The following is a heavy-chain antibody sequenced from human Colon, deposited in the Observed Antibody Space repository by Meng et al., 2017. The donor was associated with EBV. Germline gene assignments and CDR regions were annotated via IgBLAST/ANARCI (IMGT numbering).Heavy chain of an antibody. J-gene: IGHJ2*01. V-gene: IGHV4-31*03. CDR3: ASLYGDSSVWYLDL. CDR1: AGSISNGNHY. Sequence: QVQRQQSGPGLVKPSQNMSLTCTVSAGSISNGNHYCSWIRQHTGKGLEYIGYIYYSESTYYNPSLKSRVIIAVGTSKNQFSLRLNSVTAADTAVYYCASLYGDSSVWYLDLWGRGTPVTVSS. D-gene: IGHD4-17*01. CDR2: IYYSEST.